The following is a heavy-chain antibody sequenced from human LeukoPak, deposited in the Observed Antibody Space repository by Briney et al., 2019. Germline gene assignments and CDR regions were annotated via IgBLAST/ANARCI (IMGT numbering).Heavy chain of an antibody. D-gene: IGHD4-23*01. V-gene: IGHV3-43*01. CDR2: ISCDGGNT. CDR1: GFTFHDYT. CDR3: ARDSGGNSPEFHH. Sequence: GGSLRLSCAASGFTFHDYTMHWVRQRPGESLEWVSLISCDGGNTFYADSVKGRFTVSRDNSRNSLFLQMNSLSVEDTALYFCARDSGGNSPEFHHWGQGTLVTVSS. J-gene: IGHJ1*01.